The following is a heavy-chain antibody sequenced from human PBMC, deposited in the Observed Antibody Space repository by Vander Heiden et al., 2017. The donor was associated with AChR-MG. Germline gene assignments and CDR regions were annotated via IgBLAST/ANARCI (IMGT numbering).Heavy chain of an antibody. CDR2: INPNGGDT. J-gene: IGHJ4*02. CDR1: GYVVHGYY. Sequence: QVQLVQSGAEVKEPGASLKVSCKASGYVVHGYYIYWVRQAPGQGLEWMGWINPNGGDTNYAQKFQGRVTMTRDTSISTAYMELNRLTSDDTAMYYCARDRAGNSKHHFDYWGQGTLITVSS. CDR3: ARDRAGNSKHHFDY. V-gene: IGHV1-2*02. D-gene: IGHD1-1*01.